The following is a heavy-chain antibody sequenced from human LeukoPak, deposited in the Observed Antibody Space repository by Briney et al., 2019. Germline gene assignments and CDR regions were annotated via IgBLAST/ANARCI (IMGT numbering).Heavy chain of an antibody. Sequence: SVKVSCKASGGTFSGYAISWVRQAPGQGLEWMGRTIPILGIANYAQKFQGRVTITADKSTSTAYMELSSLRSEDTAVYYCARDSGYDYYFDYWGQGTLVTVSS. D-gene: IGHD5-12*01. CDR3: ARDSGYDYYFDY. V-gene: IGHV1-69*04. CDR2: TIPILGIA. CDR1: GGTFSGYA. J-gene: IGHJ4*02.